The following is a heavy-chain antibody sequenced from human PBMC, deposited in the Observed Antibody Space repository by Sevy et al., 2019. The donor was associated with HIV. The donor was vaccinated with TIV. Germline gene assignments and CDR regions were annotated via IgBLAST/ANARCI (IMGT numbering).Heavy chain of an antibody. J-gene: IGHJ4*02. V-gene: IGHV3-23*01. CDR1: GFTFSSYA. CDR2: ISGSGGST. CDR3: AKGDNYDFWSGYQAFDY. D-gene: IGHD3-3*01. Sequence: GGSLRLSCAASGFTFSSYAMSWVRQAPGKGLEWVSAISGSGGSTYYADSVNGRFTISRDNSKNTLYLQMNSLRAEDTAVYYCAKGDNYDFWSGYQAFDYWGQGTLVTVSS.